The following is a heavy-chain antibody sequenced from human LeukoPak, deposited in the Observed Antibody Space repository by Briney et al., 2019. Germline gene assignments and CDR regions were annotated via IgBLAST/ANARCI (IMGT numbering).Heavy chain of an antibody. CDR1: GYSFSTYG. Sequence: GASVTVSCKTSGYSFSTYGIHWLRQAPGQGLEWVGWVSPSNGNTHYAQRVQGRVSMTADTPTGTASMELRSLRSDDTAVYYCARSPGRYSGCNWYFDYWGQGILVTVSS. J-gene: IGHJ4*02. CDR2: VSPSNGNT. CDR3: ARSPGRYSGCNWYFDY. V-gene: IGHV1-18*04. D-gene: IGHD5-12*01.